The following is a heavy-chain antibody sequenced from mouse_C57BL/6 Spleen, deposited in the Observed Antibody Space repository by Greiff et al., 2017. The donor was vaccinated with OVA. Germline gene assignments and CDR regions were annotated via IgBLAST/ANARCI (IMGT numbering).Heavy chain of an antibody. CDR1: GYSITSGYY. CDR3: ASPYDYYVSWFAY. CDR2: ISYDGSN. J-gene: IGHJ3*01. D-gene: IGHD2-4*01. V-gene: IGHV3-6*01. Sequence: EVQLQESGPGLVKPSQSLSLTCSVTGYSITSGYYWNWIRQFPGNKLEWMGYISYDGSNNYNPSLKNTISITRDTSKNQLYLKLNSVTTEDTATYYCASPYDYYVSWFAYWGQGTLVTVSA.